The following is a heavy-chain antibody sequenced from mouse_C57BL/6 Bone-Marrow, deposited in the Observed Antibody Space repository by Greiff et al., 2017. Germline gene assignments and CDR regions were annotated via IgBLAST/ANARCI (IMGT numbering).Heavy chain of an antibody. CDR1: GYTFTSYW. Sequence: QVQLQQPGTELVKPGASVKLSCKASGYTFTSYWMHWVKQRPGQGLEWIGNINPSNGGTNYNEKFKSKATQTVDKSSSTAYMQLSSLTSEDSAVYYCARLRLPYYYAMDYWGQGTSVTVSS. V-gene: IGHV1-53*01. CDR2: INPSNGGT. CDR3: ARLRLPYYYAMDY. D-gene: IGHD3-2*02. J-gene: IGHJ4*01.